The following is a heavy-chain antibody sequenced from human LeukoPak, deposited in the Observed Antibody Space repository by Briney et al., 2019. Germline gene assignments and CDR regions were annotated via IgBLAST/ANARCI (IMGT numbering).Heavy chain of an antibody. CDR2: IYTSGST. D-gene: IGHD2-15*01. Sequence: SETLSLTCTVSGGFTSSYYWSWIRQPPGKGLEWIGYIYTSGSTNYNPSLKSRVTISVDTSKNQFSLKLSSVTAADTAVYYCARRMKAGAFDIWGQGTMVTVSS. V-gene: IGHV4-4*09. CDR3: ARRMKAGAFDI. J-gene: IGHJ3*02. CDR1: GGFTSSYY.